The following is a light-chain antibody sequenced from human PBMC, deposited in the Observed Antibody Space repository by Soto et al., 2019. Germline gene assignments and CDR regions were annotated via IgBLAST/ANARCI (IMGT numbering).Light chain of an antibody. CDR1: ESISTW. CDR3: QQYSRLWS. J-gene: IGKJ1*01. CDR2: GAS. V-gene: IGKV1-5*03. Sequence: DIQMTQSPSSLSASVGDRVTITCRASESISTWLAWYQQKPGKAPKLLIYGASSLESGVPPRVSGDGSKTEFTLTISSLQRDDFGTYYCQQYSRLWSFGQGTKVEIE.